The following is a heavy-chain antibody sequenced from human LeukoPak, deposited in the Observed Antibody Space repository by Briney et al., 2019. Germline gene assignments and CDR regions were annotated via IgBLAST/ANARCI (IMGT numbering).Heavy chain of an antibody. V-gene: IGHV4-61*08. Sequence: SETLSLTCTVSGGSISSGGYYWSWIRQPPGKGLEWIGYIYYSGSTNYNPSLKSRVTISVDTSKKQVSLNLSSVTAADTAVYYCARVAARYVGMDVWGQGTTVTVSS. CDR1: GGSISSGGYY. J-gene: IGHJ6*02. CDR2: IYYSGST. CDR3: ARVAARYVGMDV. D-gene: IGHD6-6*01.